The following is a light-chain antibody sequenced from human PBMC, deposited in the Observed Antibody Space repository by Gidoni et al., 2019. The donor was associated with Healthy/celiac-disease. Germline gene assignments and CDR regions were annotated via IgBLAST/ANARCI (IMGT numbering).Light chain of an antibody. CDR3: QAWDSSTVV. Sequence: SYVLSHLPSVSVSPGQTASITCSGVKLGDKYACWYQQKPCQSPVLVIYQDSKPPSGIPERFSGANSGNTATLTISGTQAMDEADYYCQAWDSSTVVFGGGTKLTVL. CDR2: QDS. J-gene: IGLJ2*01. CDR1: KLGDKY. V-gene: IGLV3-1*01.